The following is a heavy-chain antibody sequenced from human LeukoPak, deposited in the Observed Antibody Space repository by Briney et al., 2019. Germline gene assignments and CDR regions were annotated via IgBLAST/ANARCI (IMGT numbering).Heavy chain of an antibody. D-gene: IGHD7-27*01. CDR2: ISGDDDQ. Sequence: SGPTLVKPTQTLTLTCTFSGFSLNTGDVGVGWIRQPPGKALEWLALISGDDDQRYSPSLKNRLTITKDTSKNQVVLTMTNMDPVDTATYYCAHTGSPHGDDWFDPWGQGTLVTVSS. V-gene: IGHV2-5*02. J-gene: IGHJ5*02. CDR1: GFSLNTGDVG. CDR3: AHTGSPHGDDWFDP.